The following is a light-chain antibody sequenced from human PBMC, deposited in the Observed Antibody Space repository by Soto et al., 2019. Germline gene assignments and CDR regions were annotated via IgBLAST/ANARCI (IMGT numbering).Light chain of an antibody. J-gene: IGLJ2*01. Sequence: QSALTQPASVSGSPGQSNTISCTGTSSDVGGYNYVSWYQQHPGKAPKLMIYDVSYRPSGVSNRFSGSKSGNTASLTISGLQAEDEAHYYSSSYTSSSTLVFGGGTKLTVL. CDR2: DVS. V-gene: IGLV2-14*01. CDR1: SSDVGGYNY. CDR3: SSYTSSSTLV.